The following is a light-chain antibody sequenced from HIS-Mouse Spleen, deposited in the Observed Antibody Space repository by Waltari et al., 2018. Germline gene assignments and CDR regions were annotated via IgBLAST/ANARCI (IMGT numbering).Light chain of an antibody. CDR3: SSYTSSSTRV. CDR2: DVS. CDR1: SSDVGGYNY. J-gene: IGLJ3*02. V-gene: IGLV2-14*03. Sequence: QSALTQPASVSGSPGQSITISCTGTSSDVGGYNYVSWHQQHPGKAPKLMIYDVSNRSSGVSNRFPGSKSGNTASLTISGLQAEDEADYYCSSYTSSSTRVFGGGTKLTVL.